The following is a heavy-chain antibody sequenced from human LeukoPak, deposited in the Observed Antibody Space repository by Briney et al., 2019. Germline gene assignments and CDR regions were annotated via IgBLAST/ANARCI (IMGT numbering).Heavy chain of an antibody. CDR3: AKDWASMVLDY. J-gene: IGHJ4*02. Sequence: GGSLRLSCAASGFTFSSYGMSWVRQAPGKGLEWVSGISGSGGSTYYADSVKGRFTISRDNSKNTLYLQMNSLRAEDTAVYYCAKDWASMVLDYWGQGTLVSVSS. CDR1: GFTFSSYG. V-gene: IGHV3-23*01. CDR2: ISGSGGST. D-gene: IGHD3-10*01.